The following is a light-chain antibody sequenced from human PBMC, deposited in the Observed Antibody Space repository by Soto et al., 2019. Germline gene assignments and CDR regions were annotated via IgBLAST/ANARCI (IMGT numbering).Light chain of an antibody. V-gene: IGLV2-23*02. Sequence: QSVLTQPASGSVSPGQSITISCTGTSSDIGSYDLVSWYRQHPGKAPKLIIYEVNKRPSGVSNRCSASKSGNTASLTISGLQAEDEADYYCRSFAGSPWVLGGGTKVTVL. J-gene: IGLJ3*02. CDR3: RSFAGSPWV. CDR1: SSDIGSYDL. CDR2: EVN.